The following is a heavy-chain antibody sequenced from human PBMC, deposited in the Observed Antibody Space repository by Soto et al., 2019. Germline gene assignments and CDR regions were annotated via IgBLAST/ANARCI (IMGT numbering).Heavy chain of an antibody. CDR3: ARGLKNYYGMDV. V-gene: IGHV3-74*01. J-gene: IGHJ6*02. CDR1: GFTFSTYW. Sequence: EVQLVESGGGLVQPGGSLRLSCAASGFTFSTYWMHWVRQIPGKGLEWVSRVKSDGSSYYADPVKGPFTISRDNAWNTVYLQMNRLRAEDTALYYCARGLKNYYGMDVWGQGTTVTVSS. CDR2: VKSDGSS.